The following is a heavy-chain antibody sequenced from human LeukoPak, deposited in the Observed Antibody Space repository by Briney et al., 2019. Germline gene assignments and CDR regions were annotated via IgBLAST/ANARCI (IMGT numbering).Heavy chain of an antibody. CDR3: AKVGAPLSHYYYYYMDV. CDR2: ISYDGSNK. D-gene: IGHD3-3*01. V-gene: IGHV3-30*18. J-gene: IGHJ6*03. CDR1: GFTFSSYG. Sequence: PGGSLRLSCAASGFTFSSYGMHWVRQAPGRGLEWVAVISYDGSNKYYADSVKGRFTSSRDSSKRTVYLHMNSLRAEDTAVYYCAKVGAPLSHYYYYYMDVWGKGTTVTVSS.